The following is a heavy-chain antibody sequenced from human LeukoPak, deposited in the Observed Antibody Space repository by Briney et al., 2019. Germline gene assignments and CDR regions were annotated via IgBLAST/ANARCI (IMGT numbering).Heavy chain of an antibody. CDR2: ISSSSSYI. J-gene: IGHJ4*02. D-gene: IGHD1-26*01. Sequence: GGSLRLSCAASGFTFSSYSMNWVRQAPGKGLEWVSSISSSSSYIYYADSVKGRFTISRGNAKNSLYLQMNSLRAEDTAVYYCARDPRYSGSYYFDYWGQGTLVTVSS. V-gene: IGHV3-21*01. CDR3: ARDPRYSGSYYFDY. CDR1: GFTFSSYS.